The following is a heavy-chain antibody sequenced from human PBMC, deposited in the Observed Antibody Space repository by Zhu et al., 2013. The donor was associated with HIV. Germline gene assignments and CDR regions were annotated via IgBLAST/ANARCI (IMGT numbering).Heavy chain of an antibody. Sequence: QVQLVQSGAELKKPGASVKVSCKASGYTFTSYAMNWVRQAPGQGLEWMGWINTNTGNPTYAQGFTGRFVFSLDTSVSTAYLQICSLKTEDTAVYYCARVSRGDYDILTGYYMDDAFDIWAKGNGHRLF. D-gene: IGHD3-9*01. V-gene: IGHV7-4-1*01. CDR1: GYTFTSYA. J-gene: IGHJ3*02. CDR2: INTNTGNP. CDR3: ARVSRGDYDILTGYYMDDAFDI.